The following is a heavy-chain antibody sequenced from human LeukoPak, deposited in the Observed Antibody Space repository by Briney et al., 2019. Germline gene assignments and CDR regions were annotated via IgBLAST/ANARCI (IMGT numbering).Heavy chain of an antibody. Sequence: GGSLRLSCATSGFTFSSYEMNWVRQAPGKGLEWVSYISSSGSTIYYADSVKGRFTISRDNSKNTLYLQMNSLRAEDTAVYYCAAYYDAPGEAFDIWGQGTMVTVSS. CDR3: AAYYDAPGEAFDI. V-gene: IGHV3-48*03. D-gene: IGHD3-3*01. CDR1: GFTFSSYE. J-gene: IGHJ3*02. CDR2: ISSSGSTI.